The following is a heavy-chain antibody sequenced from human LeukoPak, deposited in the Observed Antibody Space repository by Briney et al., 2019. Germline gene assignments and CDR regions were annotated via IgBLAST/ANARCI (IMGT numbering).Heavy chain of an antibody. CDR3: ARVSSGYSSGWTGCYYYGMDV. CDR2: IYYSGST. V-gene: IGHV4-59*08. D-gene: IGHD6-19*01. J-gene: IGHJ6*02. Sequence: SETLSLTCTVSGGSISSYYWSWIRQPPGKGLEWIGYIYYSGSTNYNPSLKSRVTISVDTSKNQFSLKLSSVTAADTAVYYCARVSSGYSSGWTGCYYYGMDVWGQGTTVTVSS. CDR1: GGSISSYY.